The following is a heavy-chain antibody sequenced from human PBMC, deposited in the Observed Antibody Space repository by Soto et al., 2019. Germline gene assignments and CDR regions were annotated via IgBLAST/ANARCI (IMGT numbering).Heavy chain of an antibody. CDR3: AAGGGLPRYY. V-gene: IGHV4-39*07. CDR1: GGSVSSSSCY. J-gene: IGHJ4*02. CDR2: IYYSGST. Sequence: SETLSLTCTVSGGSVSSSSCYWGWIRQPPGKGLEWIGSIYYSGSTYYNPSLKSRVTISVDRSKDQFSLKLSSVTAADTAVYYCAAGGGLPRYYWGQGTLVTVSS. D-gene: IGHD5-12*01.